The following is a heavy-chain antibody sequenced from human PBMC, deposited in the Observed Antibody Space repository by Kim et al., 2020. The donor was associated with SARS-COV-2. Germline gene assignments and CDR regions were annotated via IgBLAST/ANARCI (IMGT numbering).Heavy chain of an antibody. CDR1: GYTFTGSH. V-gene: IGHV1-2*02. CDR2: MNPNSGGT. D-gene: IGHD3-22*01. CDR3: AKYYYDSSGPDFDL. Sequence: ASVKVSCKASGYTFTGSHIHWVRQAPGQGLEWMGWMNPNSGGTNYAQKFQGRVTMTRDTSINTAYMSLSRLTSDDTAVYYCAKYYYDSSGPDFDLWGQGTLVTVSS. J-gene: IGHJ4*02.